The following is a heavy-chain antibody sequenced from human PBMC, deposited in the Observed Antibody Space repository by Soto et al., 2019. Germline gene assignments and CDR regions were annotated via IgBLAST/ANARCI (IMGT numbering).Heavy chain of an antibody. CDR1: GFTFDDYA. CDR2: ISWNSGSI. V-gene: IGHV3-9*01. D-gene: IGHD6-19*01. CDR3: AKDMSSGWYSDYYYYYGMDV. Sequence: GGSLILSCAASGFTFDDYAMHWVRQAPGKGLEWVSGISWNSGSIGYADSVKGRFTISRDNAKNSLYLQMNSLRAEDTALYYCAKDMSSGWYSDYYYYYGMDVWGQGTTVTVSS. J-gene: IGHJ6*02.